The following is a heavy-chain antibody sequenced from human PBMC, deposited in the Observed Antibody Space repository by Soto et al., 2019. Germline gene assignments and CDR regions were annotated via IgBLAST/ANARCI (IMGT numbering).Heavy chain of an antibody. CDR2: IYYSGST. CDR3: VSPSPVYGSGSDSFDY. V-gene: IGHV4-39*01. D-gene: IGHD3-10*01. CDR1: GGSISSSSYY. Sequence: QLQLQESGPGLVKPSETLSLTCTVSGGSISSSSYYWGWIRQPPGKGLEWIGSIYYSGSTYYNPSLKSRVTISVDTSKNQFSLKLSSVTAADTAVYYCVSPSPVYGSGSDSFDYWGQGTLVTVSS. J-gene: IGHJ4*02.